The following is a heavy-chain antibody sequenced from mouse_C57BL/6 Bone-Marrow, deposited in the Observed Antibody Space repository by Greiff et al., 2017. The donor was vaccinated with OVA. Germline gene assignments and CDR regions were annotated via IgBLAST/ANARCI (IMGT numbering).Heavy chain of an antibody. Sequence: DVMLVESGGGLVQPGGSLKLSCAASGFTFSDYYMYWVRQTPEKRLEWVAYISNGGGSTYYPDTVKGRFTISRDNAKNTLYLQMSRLKSEDTAMYYCARGGEFAYWGQGTLVTVSA. CDR1: GFTFSDYY. CDR2: ISNGGGST. J-gene: IGHJ3*01. V-gene: IGHV5-12*01. CDR3: ARGGEFAY.